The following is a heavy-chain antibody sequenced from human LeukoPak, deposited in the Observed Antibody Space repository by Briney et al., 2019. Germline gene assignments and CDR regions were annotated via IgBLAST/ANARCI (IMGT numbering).Heavy chain of an antibody. CDR3: AKGVAVASPYYFDY. Sequence: TGGSLRLSCAASGFTFSSYAMSWVRQAPGKGLEWFSPISGSGSSTYYADSVKGRFTISRDNSKNTLYLQMNSLRAEDTAVYYCAKGVAVASPYYFDYWGQGTLVTVSS. V-gene: IGHV3-23*01. CDR1: GFTFSSYA. J-gene: IGHJ4*02. CDR2: ISGSGSST. D-gene: IGHD6-19*01.